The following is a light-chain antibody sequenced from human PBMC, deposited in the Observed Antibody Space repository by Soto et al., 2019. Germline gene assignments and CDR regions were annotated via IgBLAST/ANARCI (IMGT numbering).Light chain of an antibody. CDR1: QSVLYSSNNKNY. Sequence: DIVMTQSPDFLAVSLGERATINCKSSQSVLYSSNNKNYLAWYQQKPGQPPKLLIYWASTRESGVPDRFSGSGSGTDFTLTISSLQAEDVAVYYCQQYYTNALTFGGWTKVGVK. CDR3: QQYYTNALT. V-gene: IGKV4-1*01. CDR2: WAS. J-gene: IGKJ4*01.